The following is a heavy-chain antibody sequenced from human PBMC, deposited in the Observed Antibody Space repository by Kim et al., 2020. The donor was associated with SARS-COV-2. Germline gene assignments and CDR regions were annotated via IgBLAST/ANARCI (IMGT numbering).Heavy chain of an antibody. D-gene: IGHD2-21*02. J-gene: IGHJ6*02. CDR3: ARGGRGDHFYNGMDV. Sequence: ASVKVSCKASGYTFAGDRISWVRQARGQGLEWMGGIGAYNGMSDYGQTFHDRITMTTDISSTTAYLEVRSLRSDDTAIYYCARGGRGDHFYNGMDVWGQGTAVIVSS. CDR2: IGAYNGMS. CDR1: GYTFAGDR. V-gene: IGHV1-18*01.